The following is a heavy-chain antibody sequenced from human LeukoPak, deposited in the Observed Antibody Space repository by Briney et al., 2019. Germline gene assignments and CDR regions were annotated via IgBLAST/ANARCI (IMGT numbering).Heavy chain of an antibody. V-gene: IGHV1-18*01. CDR1: GYTFTSYG. CDR2: ISAYNGNT. J-gene: IGHJ4*02. D-gene: IGHD5-18*01. Sequence: GASVKVSCKASGYTFTSYGISWVRQAPGQGLEWMGWISAYNGNTNYAQKLQGRVTMTTDTSTSTAYMELRSLRSDDTAVYYCARTAMGLGEYGFFDYWGQGTLVTVSS. CDR3: ARTAMGLGEYGFFDY.